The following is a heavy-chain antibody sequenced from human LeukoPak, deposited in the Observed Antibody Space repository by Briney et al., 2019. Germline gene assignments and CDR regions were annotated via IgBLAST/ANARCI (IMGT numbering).Heavy chain of an antibody. CDR2: IKQDGSEK. Sequence: GGSLRLSCAASGFTFNSHWMSWVRQAPGKGLEWVANIKQDGSEKYYVDSVKGRFTISRDNAKNSLYLQMHSLRAEDTAVYYCTKEGGSDWSYYFDYWGQGTLVTVSS. CDR3: TKEGGSDWSYYFDY. J-gene: IGHJ4*02. CDR1: GFTFNSHW. V-gene: IGHV3-7*01. D-gene: IGHD6-19*01.